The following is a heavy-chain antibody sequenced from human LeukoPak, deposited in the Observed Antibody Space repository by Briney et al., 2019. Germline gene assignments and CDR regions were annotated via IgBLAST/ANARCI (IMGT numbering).Heavy chain of an antibody. D-gene: IGHD5-18*01. CDR3: ARGDRRGTAMVSH. CDR2: IYYSGST. V-gene: IGHV4-39*01. J-gene: IGHJ4*02. Sequence: PSETLSLTCTVSGGSISSSSYYWGWIRQPPGKGLEWIGSIYYSGSTYYNPSLKSRVTISVDTSKNQFSLKLSSVTAADTAVYYCARGDRRGTAMVSHWGQGTLVTVSS. CDR1: GGSISSSSYY.